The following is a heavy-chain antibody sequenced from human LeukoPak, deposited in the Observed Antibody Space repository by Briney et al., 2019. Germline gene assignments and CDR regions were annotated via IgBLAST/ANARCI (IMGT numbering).Heavy chain of an antibody. CDR3: ARVLKRTSSSIGY. CDR2: ISAYNGNT. CDR1: GYSFTSYG. D-gene: IGHD6-6*01. Sequence: ASVKVSCKASGYSFTSYGISLVRQAPAQGLEWMGWISAYNGNTNYAQKFQGRVTMTTDKSMSIAYMELRSLRSDDTAVYYCARVLKRTSSSIGYWGQGTLVTVSS. V-gene: IGHV1-18*01. J-gene: IGHJ4*02.